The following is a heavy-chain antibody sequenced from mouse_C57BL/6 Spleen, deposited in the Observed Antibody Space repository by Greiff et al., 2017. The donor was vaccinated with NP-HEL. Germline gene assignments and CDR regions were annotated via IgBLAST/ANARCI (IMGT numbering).Heavy chain of an antibody. D-gene: IGHD1-1*01. V-gene: IGHV1-55*01. J-gene: IGHJ2*01. CDR3: ARDFITTEGYY. CDR2: IYPGSGST. CDR1: GYTFTSYW. Sequence: VQLQQSGAELVKPGASVKMSCKASGYTFTSYWITWVKQRPGQGLEWIGDIYPGSGSTNYNEKFKSKATLTVDTSSSTAYMQLSSLTSEDAAVYYCARDFITTEGYYWGQGTTLTVSS.